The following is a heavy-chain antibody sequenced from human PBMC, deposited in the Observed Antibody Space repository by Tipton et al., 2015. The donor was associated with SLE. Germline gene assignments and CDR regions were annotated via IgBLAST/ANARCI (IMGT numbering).Heavy chain of an antibody. CDR2: INHSGGT. CDR1: GGSFSGYY. V-gene: IGHV4-34*01. J-gene: IGHJ4*02. CDR3: ARGEWGFDY. Sequence: TLSLTCAVYGGSFSGYYWSWIRQPPGKGLEWIGEINHSGGTNYNSSLKRRVTISVATSKNQFSRKLSSVTPTDTAVYYWARGEWGFDYWGQGTLVTVS. D-gene: IGHD2-8*01.